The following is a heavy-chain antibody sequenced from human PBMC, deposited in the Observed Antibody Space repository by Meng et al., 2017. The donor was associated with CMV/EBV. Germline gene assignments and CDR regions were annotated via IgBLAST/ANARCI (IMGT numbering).Heavy chain of an antibody. CDR1: GFTFDDYA. V-gene: IGHV3-9*01. D-gene: IGHD4/OR15-4a*01. Sequence: SLKISCAASGFTFDDYAMHWVRQAPGKGLEWVSGISWNSGSIGYADSVKGRFTISRDNAKNSLYPQMNSLRAEDTALYYCAKDGAPTRAFDYWGQGTLVTVSS. CDR2: ISWNSGSI. CDR3: AKDGAPTRAFDY. J-gene: IGHJ4*02.